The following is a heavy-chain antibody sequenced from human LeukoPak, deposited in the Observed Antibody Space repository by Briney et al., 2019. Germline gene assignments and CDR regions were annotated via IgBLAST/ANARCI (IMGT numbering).Heavy chain of an antibody. CDR3: AIRYYDILTGLDY. CDR1: GYTFTGYY. Sequence: VASVKVSCKASGYTFTGYYMHWVRQAPGQGLEWMGWINPNSGGTNYAQKFQGRVTMTRDTSISTAYMELSRLRSDDTAVYYCAIRYYDILTGLDYWGQGTLVTVSS. CDR2: INPNSGGT. V-gene: IGHV1-2*02. J-gene: IGHJ4*02. D-gene: IGHD3-9*01.